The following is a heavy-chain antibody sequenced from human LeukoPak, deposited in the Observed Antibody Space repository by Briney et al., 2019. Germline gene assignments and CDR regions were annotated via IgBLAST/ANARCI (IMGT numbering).Heavy chain of an antibody. J-gene: IGHJ4*02. Sequence: GGSLRLSCAASGFTFNSYSMHWVRQAPGKGLEWVTAISDDETYKFYADSVKGRFTISRDNSKNTLYLQMNSLRAEDTAVYYCATYDSSGYLFLAYWGQGTLVTVSS. D-gene: IGHD3-22*01. CDR3: ATYDSSGYLFLAY. CDR1: GFTFNSYS. V-gene: IGHV3-30*14. CDR2: ISDDETYK.